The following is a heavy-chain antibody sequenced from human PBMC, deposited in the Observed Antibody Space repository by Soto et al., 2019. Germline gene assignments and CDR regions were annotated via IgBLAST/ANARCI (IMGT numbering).Heavy chain of an antibody. CDR3: AREWSITMIVVVITPGRGFDP. J-gene: IGHJ5*02. D-gene: IGHD3-22*01. V-gene: IGHV1-2*02. Sequence: QVQLVQSGAEVKKPGASVKVSCKASGSTFTGYYMHWVRQAPGQGLEWMGWINPNSGGTNYAQKFQGRVTMTRDTSISTAYMELSRLRSDDTAVYYCAREWSITMIVVVITPGRGFDPWGQGTLVTVSS. CDR2: INPNSGGT. CDR1: GSTFTGYY.